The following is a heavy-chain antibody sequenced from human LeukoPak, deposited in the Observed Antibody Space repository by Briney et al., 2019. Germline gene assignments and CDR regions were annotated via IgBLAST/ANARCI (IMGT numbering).Heavy chain of an antibody. CDR1: GFTFSTYS. Sequence: GGSLRLSCAASGFTFSTYSMNWVRQAPGKGLEWVSNIRGGSTTIYYADSVKGRFTISRDNAKNSLYLQMNSLRAEDTAVYYCARANDLIDYWGQGTLVTVSS. J-gene: IGHJ4*02. V-gene: IGHV3-48*04. CDR2: IRGGSTTI. CDR3: ARANDLIDY.